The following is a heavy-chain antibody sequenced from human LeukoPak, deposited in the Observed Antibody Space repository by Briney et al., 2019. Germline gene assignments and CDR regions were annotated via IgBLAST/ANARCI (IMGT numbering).Heavy chain of an antibody. CDR3: ARDIVVVPAATLLGSYNWFDP. Sequence: ASVKVSCKASGGTFSSYTISWVRQAPGQGLEWMGRIISILGIANYAQKFQGRVTITADKSTSTAYMELSSLRYEDTAVYYCARDIVVVPAATLLGSYNWFDPWGQGTLVTVSS. J-gene: IGHJ5*02. V-gene: IGHV1-69*04. CDR2: IISILGIA. D-gene: IGHD2-2*01. CDR1: GGTFSSYT.